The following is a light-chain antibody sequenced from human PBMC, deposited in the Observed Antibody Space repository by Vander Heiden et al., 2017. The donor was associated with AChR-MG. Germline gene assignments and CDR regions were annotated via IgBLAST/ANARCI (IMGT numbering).Light chain of an antibody. CDR3: QSYDSGQFYV. J-gene: IGLJ1*01. CDR2: GNN. CDR1: SSNIGAGFD. Sequence: QSVLTQPPSVSGAPGQRVTISCTGSSSNIGAGFDVHWYQQLPGTAPKLLIYGNNNRPSGVPDRFSGSKSGSSASLAIIGLQAEDEADYYCQSYDSGQFYVFGTGTKVTVL. V-gene: IGLV1-40*01.